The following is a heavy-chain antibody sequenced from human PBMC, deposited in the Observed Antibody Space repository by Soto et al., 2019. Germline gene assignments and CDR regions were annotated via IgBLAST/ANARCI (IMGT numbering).Heavy chain of an antibody. Sequence: QVQLQESGPGLVKPSQTLSLTCTVSGGSISSGGYYWSWIRQHPGKGLEWIGYIYYSGSTYYNPSLKSRVTISVDTSKNQSSLKLSSVTAADTAVYYCARGSVTTGGGPDYFDYWGQGTLVTVSS. CDR1: GGSISSGGYY. J-gene: IGHJ4*02. D-gene: IGHD4-17*01. V-gene: IGHV4-31*03. CDR2: IYYSGST. CDR3: ARGSVTTGGGPDYFDY.